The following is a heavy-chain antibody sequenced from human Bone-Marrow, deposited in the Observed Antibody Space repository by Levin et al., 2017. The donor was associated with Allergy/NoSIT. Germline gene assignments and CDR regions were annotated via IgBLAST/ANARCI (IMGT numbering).Heavy chain of an antibody. Sequence: QSGGSLRLSCAASGFSFSDFGMHWVRQAPGKGLEWVASIWFDGNHADFGDSVKGRVTISRDNSKNRLFLEMNSLRADDTAVYYCAREHFPSSGDYYTFNMLDYWGQGTLVTVSP. D-gene: IGHD3-3*01. CDR3: AREHFPSSGDYYTFNMLDY. CDR1: GFSFSDFG. V-gene: IGHV3-33*01. J-gene: IGHJ4*02. CDR2: IWFDGNHA.